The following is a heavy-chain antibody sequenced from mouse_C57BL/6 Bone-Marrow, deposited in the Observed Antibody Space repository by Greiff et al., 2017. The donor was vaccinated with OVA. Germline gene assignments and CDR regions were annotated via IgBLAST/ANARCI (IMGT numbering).Heavy chain of an antibody. CDR1: GYAFSSSW. J-gene: IGHJ2*01. CDR2: IYPGDGDT. D-gene: IGHD1-1*01. V-gene: IGHV1-82*01. Sequence: QVQLKQSGPELVKPGASVKISCKASGYAFSSSWMNWVKQRPGKGLEWIGRIYPGDGDTNYNGKFKGKATLTEDKSSSTAYMQLSSLTSVDSTVYFCARQAFTTVVASRSFDYWGQGTTLTVSS. CDR3: ARQAFTTVVASRSFDY.